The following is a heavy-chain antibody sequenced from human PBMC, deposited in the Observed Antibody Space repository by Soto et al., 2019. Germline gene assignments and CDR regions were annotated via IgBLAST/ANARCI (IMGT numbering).Heavy chain of an antibody. CDR1: GFTFSSYE. J-gene: IGHJ4*02. V-gene: IGHV3-48*03. CDR2: ISSSGSTM. CDR3: ARGGYYYDSSGSVFDY. Sequence: GGSLRLSCAASGFTFSSYEMNWVRQAPGKGLEWVSYISSSGSTMYYADSVKGRFTISRDNAKNSLYLQMNSLRAEDTAVYYCARGGYYYDSSGSVFDYWGQGTQVTVSS. D-gene: IGHD3-22*01.